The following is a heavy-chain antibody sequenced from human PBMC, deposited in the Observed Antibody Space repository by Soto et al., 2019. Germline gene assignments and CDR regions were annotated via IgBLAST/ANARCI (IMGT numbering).Heavy chain of an antibody. CDR2: IYYSGTT. J-gene: IGHJ5*02. CDR3: ARRSVTTVTTPAATFDP. Sequence: PSETLSLTCTVSSGSGYYWSWIRQHPGKGLEWIGYIYYSGTTYYNPSLKSRVTISVDTSKNQFSLKLSSVTAADTAMYYCARRSVTTVTTPAATFDPWGQGTLVTVSS. V-gene: IGHV4-31*03. D-gene: IGHD4-17*01. CDR1: SGSGYY.